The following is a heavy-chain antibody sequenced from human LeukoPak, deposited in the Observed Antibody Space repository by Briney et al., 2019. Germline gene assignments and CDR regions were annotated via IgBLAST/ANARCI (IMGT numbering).Heavy chain of an antibody. CDR2: ISSSSSYI. CDR3: ARDPFEGSGSYLNWFDP. Sequence: GGSLRLSCAASGFTFSSYSMNWARQAPGKGLEWVSSISSSSSYIYYADSVKGRFTISRDNAKNSLYLQMNSLRAEDTAVYYCARDPFEGSGSYLNWFDPWGQGTLVTVSS. V-gene: IGHV3-21*01. D-gene: IGHD3-10*01. CDR1: GFTFSSYS. J-gene: IGHJ5*02.